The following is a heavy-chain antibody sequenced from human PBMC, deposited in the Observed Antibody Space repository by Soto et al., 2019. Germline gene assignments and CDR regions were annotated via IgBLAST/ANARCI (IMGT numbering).Heavy chain of an antibody. V-gene: IGHV3-53*01. J-gene: IGHJ5*02. Sequence: EVQLVESGGGLIQPGGSLGLSCAASGFTVSSNYMSWVRQAPGKGLEWVSVIYSGGSTYYADSVKGRFTISRDNSKNTLYLQMNSLRAEDTAVYYCARVSATQGYNWFDPWGQGTLVTVSS. CDR1: GFTVSSNY. CDR3: ARVSATQGYNWFDP. CDR2: IYSGGST. D-gene: IGHD2-15*01.